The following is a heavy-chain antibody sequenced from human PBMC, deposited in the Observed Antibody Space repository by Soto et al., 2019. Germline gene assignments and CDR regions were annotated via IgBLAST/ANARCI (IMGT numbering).Heavy chain of an antibody. Sequence: QVHLVEAGRGVVQPGRSLRLSCAASGFTFSSYAMHWVRQAPGKGLEWVAVISYDGSNKYDADYVKGRFTISRDNSRNTLYLQMNSLRAEDTAVYYCATLIGGSRSSVDYWGQGTLVTVSS. CDR3: ATLIGGSRSSVDY. D-gene: IGHD2-2*01. J-gene: IGHJ4*02. CDR1: GFTFSSYA. V-gene: IGHV3-30-3*01. CDR2: ISYDGSNK.